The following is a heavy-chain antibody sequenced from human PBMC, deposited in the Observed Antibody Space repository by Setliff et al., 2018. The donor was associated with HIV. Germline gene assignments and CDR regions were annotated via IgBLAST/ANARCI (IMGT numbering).Heavy chain of an antibody. V-gene: IGHV1-69*05. CDR3: ARDFGGYCSSMSCPGLFDP. CDR1: GGTFSSYA. D-gene: IGHD2-2*01. J-gene: IGHJ5*02. CDR2: ITPISGTV. Sequence: ASVKVSCKASGGTFSSYAISWVRQAPGQGLEWMGGITPISGTVNYAQKFWGRVTITTHESTSTAYMELSSLRSEDTAVYYCARDFGGYCSSMSCPGLFDPWGQGTLVTVSS.